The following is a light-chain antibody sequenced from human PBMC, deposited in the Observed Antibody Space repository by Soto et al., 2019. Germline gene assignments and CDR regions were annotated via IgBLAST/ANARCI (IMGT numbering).Light chain of an antibody. J-gene: IGKJ5*01. CDR3: QQSDSTLSIT. V-gene: IGKV1-39*01. Sequence: DIQMTQSPSSLSASVGDRVTITCRASESINRQLNWYQQKPGKAPKLLIYAASSLQNGVPSRFSGSGSGTDFTLTISNLQPEDFATYYCQQSDSTLSITFGQGTRLEIK. CDR1: ESINRQ. CDR2: AAS.